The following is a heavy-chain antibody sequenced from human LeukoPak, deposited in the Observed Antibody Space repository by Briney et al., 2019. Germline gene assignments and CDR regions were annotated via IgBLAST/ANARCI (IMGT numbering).Heavy chain of an antibody. CDR2: ISSSSSYI. V-gene: IGHV3-21*01. CDR1: GFTFSNYA. D-gene: IGHD5-18*01. J-gene: IGHJ6*03. Sequence: PGRSLRLSCAASGFTFSNYAMHWVRQAPGKGLEWVSSISSSSSYIYYADSVKGRFTISRDNAKNSLYLQMNSLRAEDTAVYYLAGRGKMVKIFFHLYYIDVWGKGTTVTISS. CDR3: AGRGKMVKIFFHLYYIDV.